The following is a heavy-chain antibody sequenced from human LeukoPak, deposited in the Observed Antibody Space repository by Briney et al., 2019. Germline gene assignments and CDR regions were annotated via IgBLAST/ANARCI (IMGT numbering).Heavy chain of an antibody. Sequence: PSETLSPTCTVSGGSISSYYWSWIRQPPGKGLEWIGYIYYSGSTNYNPSLKSRVTISVDTSKNQFSLKLSSVTAADTAVYYCARDSSGYAQLDYWGQGTLVTVSS. D-gene: IGHD3-22*01. V-gene: IGHV4-59*01. J-gene: IGHJ4*02. CDR3: ARDSSGYAQLDY. CDR2: IYYSGST. CDR1: GGSISSYY.